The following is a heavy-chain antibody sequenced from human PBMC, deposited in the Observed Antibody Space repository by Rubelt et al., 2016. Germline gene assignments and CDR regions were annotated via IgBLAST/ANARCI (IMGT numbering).Heavy chain of an antibody. V-gene: IGHV4-34*01. J-gene: IGHJ4*02. CDR2: INHSGST. Sequence: QVQLQQWGAGLLKPSETLSLTCAVYGGSFSGYYWSWIRQPPGKGLEWIGEINHSGSTNYNPSLKSRVTISVDTCKNEFSLELSSVTAADTAVYYCARGRSGYYLGSYCDYRGQGTLVTVSS. D-gene: IGHD3-22*01. CDR3: ARGRSGYYLGSYCDY. CDR1: GGSFSGYY.